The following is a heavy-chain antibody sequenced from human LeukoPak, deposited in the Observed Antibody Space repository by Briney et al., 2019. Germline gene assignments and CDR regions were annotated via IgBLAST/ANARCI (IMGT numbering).Heavy chain of an antibody. D-gene: IGHD6-13*01. CDR3: ARDNIAAAFPHFDY. V-gene: IGHV4-34*01. J-gene: IGHJ4*02. Sequence: SETLSLTCAVYGGSFSGYYWSWIRQPPGKGLEWIGEINHSGSTNYNPSLKSRVTISVDTSKNQFSLKMGSVTAADTAVYYCARDNIAAAFPHFDYWGQGTLVTVSS. CDR1: GGSFSGYY. CDR2: INHSGST.